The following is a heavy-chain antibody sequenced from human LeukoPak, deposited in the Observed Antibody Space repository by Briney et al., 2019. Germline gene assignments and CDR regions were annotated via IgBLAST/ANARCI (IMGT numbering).Heavy chain of an antibody. CDR1: GFTFRSYW. CDR2: INSDGSST. V-gene: IGHV3-74*01. Sequence: PGGSLRLSCAASGFTFRSYWMHWVRQAPGKGLVWVSRINSDGSSTSYADSVKGRFTISRDNAKNTLYLQMNSLRAEDTAVYYCARGIRMVAPGYWGQGTLVTVSS. D-gene: IGHD4/OR15-4a*01. J-gene: IGHJ4*02. CDR3: ARGIRMVAPGY.